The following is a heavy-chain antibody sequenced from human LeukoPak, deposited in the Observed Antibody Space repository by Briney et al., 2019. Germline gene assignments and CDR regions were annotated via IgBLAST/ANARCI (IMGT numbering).Heavy chain of an antibody. CDR1: GFTFRYYT. CDR2: IYYSGST. J-gene: IGHJ6*03. CDR3: ARDQRWGKYYYMDV. V-gene: IGHV4-59*01. Sequence: GSLRLSCAASGFTFRYYTMHWVRQPPGKGLEWIGYIYYSGSTNYNPSLKSRVTISVDTSKNQFSLKLSSVTAADTAVYYCARDQRWGKYYYMDVWGKGTTVTVSS. D-gene: IGHD3-16*01.